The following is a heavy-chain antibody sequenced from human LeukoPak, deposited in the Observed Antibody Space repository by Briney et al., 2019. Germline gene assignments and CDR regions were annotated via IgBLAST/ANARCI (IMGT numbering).Heavy chain of an antibody. V-gene: IGHV3-7*03. CDR2: IKQDGSEK. Sequence: GGSLRLSCGASGFTFSSYWMSWVRQAPGKGLEWVANIKQDGSEKYFVDSVKGRFTISRDNAKNTLYLQMNSLRAEDTAVYYCAKAAYHTRRYYYDSSGPGGDYWGQGTLVTVSS. CDR3: AKAAYHTRRYYYDSSGPGGDY. CDR1: GFTFSSYW. J-gene: IGHJ4*02. D-gene: IGHD3-22*01.